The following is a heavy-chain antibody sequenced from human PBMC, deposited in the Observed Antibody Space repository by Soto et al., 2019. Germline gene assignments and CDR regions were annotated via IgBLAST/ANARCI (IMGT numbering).Heavy chain of an antibody. CDR2: ISGSGGST. D-gene: IGHD1-26*01. J-gene: IGHJ4*02. V-gene: IGHV3-23*01. CDR3: AKGGFQYYFDY. Sequence: GGSLRLCFAASGFPFSAYAMSWVRQAPGKGLEWVSAISGSGGSTYYAYSVKGRFTISRDNSKKTLYLQMNRLRAEDTALYYWAKGGFQYYFDYWRQGTLVTVSS. CDR1: GFPFSAYA.